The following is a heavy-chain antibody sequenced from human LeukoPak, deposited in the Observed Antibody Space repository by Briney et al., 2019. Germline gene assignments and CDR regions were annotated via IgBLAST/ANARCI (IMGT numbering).Heavy chain of an antibody. J-gene: IGHJ4*02. CDR3: ARDRLGDYDHSGYYNK. CDR2: ICTSGRNI. D-gene: IGHD3-22*01. Sequence: GGSLSLSCAASGFTFSDYYMSWVRQAPGKGLEWVSYICTSGRNIYYADSVKRRYTIYRHNAKNSVYLQMNNQRAEDTAVYYCARDRLGDYDHSGYYNKWGQGTLVTVSS. CDR1: GFTFSDYY. V-gene: IGHV3-11*01.